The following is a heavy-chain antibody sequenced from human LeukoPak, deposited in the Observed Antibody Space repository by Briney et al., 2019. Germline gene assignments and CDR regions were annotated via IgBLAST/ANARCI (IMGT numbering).Heavy chain of an antibody. CDR3: ARDLEYFLFDY. V-gene: IGHV4-30-4*01. CDR1: GGSISSGDYY. J-gene: IGHJ4*02. Sequence: PSQTLSLTCPVSGGSISSGDYYWSWIRQPPRKGLEWIGYIYYSGSTYYNPSLKSRVTISVDTSKNQFSLKLSSVTAADTAVYYCARDLEYFLFDYWGQGTLVTVSS. D-gene: IGHD2/OR15-2a*01. CDR2: IYYSGST.